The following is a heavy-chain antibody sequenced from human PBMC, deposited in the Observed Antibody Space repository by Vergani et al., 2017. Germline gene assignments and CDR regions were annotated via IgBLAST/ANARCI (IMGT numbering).Heavy chain of an antibody. CDR1: GYTFTSYY. CDR3: ARATCSGGSCYRGFEY. J-gene: IGHJ4*02. D-gene: IGHD2-15*01. V-gene: IGHV1-46*01. Sequence: QVPLVQSGAEVKKPGASVKVSCKASGYTFTSYYMHWVRQAPGQGLEWMGIINPSGGSTSYAQKFQGRVTMTRDTSTSTVYMELSSLRSEDTAVYYCARATCSGGSCYRGFEYWGQGSLITVSS. CDR2: INPSGGST.